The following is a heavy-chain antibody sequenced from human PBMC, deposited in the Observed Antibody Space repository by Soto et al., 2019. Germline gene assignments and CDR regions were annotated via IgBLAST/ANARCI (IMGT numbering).Heavy chain of an antibody. CDR2: IWYDGSNK. V-gene: IGHV3-33*01. D-gene: IGHD3-3*01. J-gene: IGHJ6*02. CDR1: GFTFSSYG. CDR3: ARDRNDFWSGYHSEGYYYGMDV. Sequence: LRLSCAASGFTFSSYGMHWVRQAPGKGLEWVAVIWYDGSNKYYADSVKGRFTISRDNSKNTLYLQMNSLRAEDTAVYYCARDRNDFWSGYHSEGYYYGMDVWGQGTTVTVSS.